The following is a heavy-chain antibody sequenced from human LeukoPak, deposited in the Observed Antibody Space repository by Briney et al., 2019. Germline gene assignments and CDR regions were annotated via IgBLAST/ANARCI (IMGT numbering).Heavy chain of an antibody. Sequence: GASVKVSCKASGYTFTSYDINWVRQATGQGLEWTGWMNPNSGNTGYAQKFQDRVTMTRNTSIGTAYMELSSLGSEDTAMYYCARGFRSDSSGRKFDCWGQGTLVTVSS. CDR3: ARGFRSDSSGRKFDC. J-gene: IGHJ4*02. CDR2: MNPNSGNT. D-gene: IGHD3-22*01. V-gene: IGHV1-8*01. CDR1: GYTFTSYD.